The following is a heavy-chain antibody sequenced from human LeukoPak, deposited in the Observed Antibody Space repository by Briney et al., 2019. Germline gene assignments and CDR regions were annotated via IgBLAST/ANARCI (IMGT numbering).Heavy chain of an antibody. CDR1: GFAFSSYA. J-gene: IGHJ6*03. V-gene: IGHV3-23*01. D-gene: IGHD4-23*01. CDR3: ASCGEDYGGNRRYYYYYMDV. CDR2: ISGSGGST. Sequence: PGGSLRLSCAVSGFAFSSYAMSWVRQAPGKGLEWVSAISGSGGSTYYADSVKGRFTISRDNSKNTLYLQMNSLRAEDTAVYYCASCGEDYGGNRRYYYYYMDVWGKGTTVTVSS.